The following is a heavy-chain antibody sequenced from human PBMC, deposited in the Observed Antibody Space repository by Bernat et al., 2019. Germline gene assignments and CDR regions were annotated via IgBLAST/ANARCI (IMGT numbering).Heavy chain of an antibody. J-gene: IGHJ3*02. CDR2: IYPGDSDT. Sequence: EMQLVQSGAEVKKPGESLKISCKGSGYNFTTYWIGWVRQMPGKGLEWMGIIYPGDSDTRYSPSLQGQVTISVDKSISIAYLQWSSLKASDTAIYYCARRGQMAGSVGDAFDIWGQGKMVTVSS. CDR3: ARRGQMAGSVGDAFDI. D-gene: IGHD6-19*01. V-gene: IGHV5-51*01. CDR1: GYNFTTYW.